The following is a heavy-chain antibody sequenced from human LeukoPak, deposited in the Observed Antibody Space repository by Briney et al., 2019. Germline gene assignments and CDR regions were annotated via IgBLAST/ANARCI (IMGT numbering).Heavy chain of an antibody. CDR2: INHGGST. J-gene: IGHJ4*02. CDR3: ATSPQYGGY. D-gene: IGHD4-23*01. V-gene: IGHV4-34*01. Sequence: SETLSLTCAVYGGSFSGYYWSWIRQPPGKGLEWIGEINHGGSTNYNPSLKSRVTISVDTSKNQFSLKLSSVTAADTAVYYCATSPQYGGYLGQGTLVTVSS. CDR1: GGSFSGYY.